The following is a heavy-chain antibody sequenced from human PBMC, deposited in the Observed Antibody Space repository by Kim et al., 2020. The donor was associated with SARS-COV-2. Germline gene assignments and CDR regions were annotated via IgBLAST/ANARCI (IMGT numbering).Heavy chain of an antibody. CDR2: NYWRTT. CDR3: AKGLN. J-gene: IGHJ4*02. V-gene: IGHV4-39*02. Sequence: NYWRTTNSNPSLKSRVTISIDTSKNHFSLKLSSVTAADTAVYYCAKGLNWGQGTLVTVSS.